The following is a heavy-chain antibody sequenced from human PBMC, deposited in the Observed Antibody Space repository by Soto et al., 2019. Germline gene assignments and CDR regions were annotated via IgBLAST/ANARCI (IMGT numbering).Heavy chain of an antibody. CDR2: IYSGGST. J-gene: IGHJ5*02. Sequence: PGGSLRLSCAASGFTFSSYAMSWVRQAPGKGLEWVSVIYSGGSTYYADSVKGRFSISRDNSKNTLYLQMNSLRAEDTAVYYCAIVQPFRFLQWFPDLWGQASLVTLFS. D-gene: IGHD3-3*01. CDR1: GFTFSSYA. V-gene: IGHV3-53*01. CDR3: AIVQPFRFLQWFPDL.